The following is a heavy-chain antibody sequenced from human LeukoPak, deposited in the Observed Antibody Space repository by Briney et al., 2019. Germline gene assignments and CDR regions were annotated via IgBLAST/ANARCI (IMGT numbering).Heavy chain of an antibody. J-gene: IGHJ2*01. CDR3: ARVKGRASYWYFDL. V-gene: IGHV3-11*01. Sequence: GGSLRLSCAASGFTFSDYYMSWIRQAPGKGLEWVSYISSSGSTIYYADSVKGRFTISRDNAKNSLYLQMNSLRAEDTAVYYCARVKGRASYWYFDLWGRGTLVTVSS. CDR2: ISSSGSTI. CDR1: GFTFSDYY.